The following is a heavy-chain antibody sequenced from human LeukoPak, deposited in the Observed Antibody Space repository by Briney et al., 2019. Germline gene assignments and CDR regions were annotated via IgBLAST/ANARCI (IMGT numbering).Heavy chain of an antibody. CDR2: INPNSGGT. V-gene: IGHV1-2*02. CDR1: GYTFTGYY. J-gene: IGHJ6*03. CDR3: ARDRYSGSQADYYYYYMDV. Sequence: GASVKVSCKASGYTFTGYYMHWVRQAPGQGLEWMEWINPNSGGTNYAQKFQGRVTMTRDTSISTAYMELSRLRSDDTAVYYCARDRYSGSQADYYYYYMDVWGKGTTVTVSS. D-gene: IGHD1-26*01.